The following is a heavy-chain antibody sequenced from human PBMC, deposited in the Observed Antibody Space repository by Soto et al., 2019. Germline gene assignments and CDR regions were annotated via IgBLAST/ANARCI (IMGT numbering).Heavy chain of an antibody. CDR2: ISSSSSYI. V-gene: IGHV3-21*01. Sequence: EVQLVESGGGLVKPGGSLRLSCAASGFTFSSYTMNWVRQAPGKGLGWVSSISSSSSYIYYADSVKGRFTISRHNAKNSLYLQMNSLRAEDTAVYYCARGYSSGDYWGQGTLVTVSS. CDR1: GFTFSSYT. D-gene: IGHD6-19*01. CDR3: ARGYSSGDY. J-gene: IGHJ4*02.